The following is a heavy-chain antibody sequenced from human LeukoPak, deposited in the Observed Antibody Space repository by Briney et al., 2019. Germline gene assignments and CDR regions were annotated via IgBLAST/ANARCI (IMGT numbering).Heavy chain of an antibody. CDR2: MYYRGTT. CDR3: ARCIAAAGWFDP. J-gene: IGHJ5*02. CDR1: GGSISSSSYY. V-gene: IGHV4-39*01. Sequence: PSETLSLTCTVSGGSISSSSYYWGWIRQPPGKGLDWIGSMYYRGTTYYNPSLKGRVTISVDTSKNQLSLKVTSVTAADTALYYCARCIAAAGWFDPWGQGTLVTVSS. D-gene: IGHD6-25*01.